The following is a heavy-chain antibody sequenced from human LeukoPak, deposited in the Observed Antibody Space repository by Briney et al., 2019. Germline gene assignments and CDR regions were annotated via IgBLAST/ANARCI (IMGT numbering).Heavy chain of an antibody. CDR2: IYTSGST. J-gene: IGHJ4*02. Sequence: SETLSLTCTVSGDSITSGTYYWTWIRQPAGKGLEWIGRIYTSGSTNYNPSLKSRVTISLDTSKNHFSLRLSSVTAADTAVYYCARGVLLWFGELLGEFDYWGQGTLVTVSS. V-gene: IGHV4-61*02. D-gene: IGHD3-10*01. CDR3: ARGVLLWFGELLGEFDY. CDR1: GDSITSGTYY.